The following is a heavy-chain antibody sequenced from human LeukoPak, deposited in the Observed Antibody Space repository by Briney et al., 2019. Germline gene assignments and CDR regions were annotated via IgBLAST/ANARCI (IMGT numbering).Heavy chain of an antibody. CDR1: GYTFTDYY. V-gene: IGHV1-2*02. D-gene: IGHD6-13*01. J-gene: IGHJ3*02. CDR3: ARGDIAAAGLRGAFDI. CDR2: IDPNSGGS. Sequence: ASVKVSCKASGYTFTDYYMHWLRQAPGQGLEWVGCIDPNSGGSNYAQKFQGRVTMTRDTSISTAYMELSSLRSEDTAVYYCARGDIAAAGLRGAFDIWGQGTMVTVSS.